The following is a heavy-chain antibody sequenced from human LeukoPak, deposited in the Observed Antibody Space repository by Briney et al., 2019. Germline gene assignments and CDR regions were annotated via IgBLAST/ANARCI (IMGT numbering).Heavy chain of an antibody. J-gene: IGHJ4*02. CDR1: GYSISSGYY. CDR2: IYRSGST. V-gene: IGHV4-38-2*02. CDR3: ARASYSYDINGWVPFDY. D-gene: IGHD3-22*01. Sequence: SETLSLTCTVSGYSISSGYYWGWIRQSPGKGLEWIATIYRSGSTYYNPSLKTRVTISIDTSKNQFSLKLSSVTAADTAVYYCARASYSYDINGWVPFDYWGQGTLVTVSS.